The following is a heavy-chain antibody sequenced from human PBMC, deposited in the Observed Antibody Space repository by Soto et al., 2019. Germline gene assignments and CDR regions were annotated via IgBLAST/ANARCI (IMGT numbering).Heavy chain of an antibody. CDR2: IYHNGDT. J-gene: IGHJ1*01. Sequence: SETLSLTCIISGGSIGTYHWSWIRQPPGKGLEWIGYIYHNGDTISNPSLKSRVAMSVDTSKNQISLRLTSVTAADTAVYYCAIDGLGAADMVLHFWGQGALVPVSS. V-gene: IGHV4-59*01. CDR3: AIDGLGAADMVLHF. D-gene: IGHD3-10*01. CDR1: GGSIGTYH.